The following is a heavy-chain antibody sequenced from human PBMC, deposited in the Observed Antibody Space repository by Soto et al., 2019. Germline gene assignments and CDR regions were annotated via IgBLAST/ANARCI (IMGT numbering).Heavy chain of an antibody. D-gene: IGHD3-3*01. CDR2: ISHVETT. V-gene: IGHV4-30-2*06. J-gene: IGHJ4*02. Sequence: SETLSLTCSVSGVTISYGGYSWSWIRQSPGKGLEWLGYISHVETTYYNPSFQSRLPLSIDRTRNQFSLRLSSMTAADKAVYYCARGGGYDSFDFWGQGIQVTVSS. CDR3: ARGGGYDSFDF. CDR1: GVTISYGGYS.